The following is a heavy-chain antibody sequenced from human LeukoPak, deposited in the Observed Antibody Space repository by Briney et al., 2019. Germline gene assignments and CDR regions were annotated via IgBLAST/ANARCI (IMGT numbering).Heavy chain of an antibody. CDR1: GDSIVTDY. CDR2: IYTSGST. Sequence: SETLSLTCTVSGDSIVTDYWSWIRQPAGKGLEWIGRIYTSGSTKYNPSLKSRVTVSVDMSKNRFSLKLSSVTAADSAVYYCAAAERRGVGSVSYHAIEYWGQGTLVTVSS. D-gene: IGHD3-10*01. J-gene: IGHJ4*02. V-gene: IGHV4-4*07. CDR3: AAAERRGVGSVSYHAIEY.